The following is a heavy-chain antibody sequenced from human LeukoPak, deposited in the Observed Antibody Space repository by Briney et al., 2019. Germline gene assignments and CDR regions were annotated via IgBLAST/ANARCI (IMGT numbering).Heavy chain of an antibody. CDR1: GFTFSSYS. J-gene: IGHJ4*02. Sequence: GGSLRLSCAASGFTFSSYSMNWVRQAPGKGLEWVSSISSSSSYIYYADSVKGRFTISRDNAKNSLYLQMNSLRAEDTAVYYCAKDGRVYSGSYPGDYWGQGTLVTVSS. CDR3: AKDGRVYSGSYPGDY. D-gene: IGHD1-26*01. V-gene: IGHV3-21*01. CDR2: ISSSSSYI.